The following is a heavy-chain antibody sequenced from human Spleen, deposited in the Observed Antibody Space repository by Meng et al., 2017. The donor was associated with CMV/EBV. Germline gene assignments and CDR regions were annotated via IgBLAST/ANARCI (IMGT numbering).Heavy chain of an antibody. Sequence: GGSLRLSCAASAFTFSKYAMTWVRQAPGKGLEWVSLISGSGRTTYYTDSVKGRFTVSRDNSKNTLYLQMNSLRAEDTAVYYCAKVPNLLAAVGTEYYFDYWGQGTLVTVSS. V-gene: IGHV3-23*01. D-gene: IGHD6-13*01. CDR1: AFTFSKYA. CDR3: AKVPNLLAAVGTEYYFDY. J-gene: IGHJ4*02. CDR2: ISGSGRTT.